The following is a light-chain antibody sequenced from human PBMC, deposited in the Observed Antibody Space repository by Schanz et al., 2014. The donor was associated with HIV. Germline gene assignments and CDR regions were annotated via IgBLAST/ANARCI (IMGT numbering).Light chain of an antibody. CDR2: DAS. J-gene: IGKJ1*01. V-gene: IGKV3-20*01. CDR3: QQYGSSPWT. Sequence: EIVLTQFPGTLSLSPGDRATLSCRASQTINNNLAWYLQKPGQAPRLLIYDASNRATAIPDRFSGSGSGTDFSLTISRLEPEDYAVYYCQQYGSSPWTFGQGTKVEIK. CDR1: QTINNN.